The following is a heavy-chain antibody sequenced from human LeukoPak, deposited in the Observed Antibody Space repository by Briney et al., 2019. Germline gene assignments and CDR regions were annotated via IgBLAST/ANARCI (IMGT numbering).Heavy chain of an antibody. CDR3: ATDCSSNRCYSL. J-gene: IGHJ4*02. D-gene: IGHD2-15*01. CDR2: ISGDGGSR. Sequence: GGPLRLSCAASGFTFSDYWMHWVRQAPGKGLEWVSFISGDGGSRYYADSVKGRFTISRDNTKNSLYLQMNSLRLGDTALYYCATDCSSNRCYSLWGPGTVVTVSS. CDR1: GFTFSDYW. V-gene: IGHV3-43*02.